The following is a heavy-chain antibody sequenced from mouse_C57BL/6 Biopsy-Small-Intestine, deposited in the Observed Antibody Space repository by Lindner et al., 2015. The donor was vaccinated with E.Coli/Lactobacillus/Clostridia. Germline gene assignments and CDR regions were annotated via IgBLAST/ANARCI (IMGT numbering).Heavy chain of an antibody. V-gene: IGHV1-19*01. Sequence: SVKVSCKTSGYSFTDYYIHWMRQAPGQGLEWMGFMNSKKGDTDYAQKFRGRVTMTRDTSLSTAYVDLAGLTSDDTALYYCARVSVPGTWGWFGPWGQGTLVTVSS. J-gene: IGHJ4*01. CDR2: MNSKKGDT. CDR1: GYSFTDYY. D-gene: IGHD6-1*01. CDR3: ARVSVPGTWGWFGP.